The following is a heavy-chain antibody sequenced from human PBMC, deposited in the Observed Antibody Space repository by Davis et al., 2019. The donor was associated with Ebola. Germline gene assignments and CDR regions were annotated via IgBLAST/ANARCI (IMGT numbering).Heavy chain of an antibody. J-gene: IGHJ4*02. CDR2: ISSISTST. CDR1: GFIFSSYV. Sequence: GGSLRLSCAASGFIFSSYVMNWVRQAPGKGLEWVSYISSISTSTYYADSVKGRFTISRDNAKNSLYLQMNSLRDEDTAVYYWVRDVAYCGGDGYRALGYWGQGTLVTVSS. CDR3: VRDVAYCGGDGYRALGY. V-gene: IGHV3-48*02. D-gene: IGHD2-21*02.